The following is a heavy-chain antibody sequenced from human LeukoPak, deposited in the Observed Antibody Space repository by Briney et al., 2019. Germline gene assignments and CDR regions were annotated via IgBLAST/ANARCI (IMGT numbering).Heavy chain of an antibody. J-gene: IGHJ4*02. CDR1: GFTFSSYE. CDR2: ITSSGSTI. V-gene: IGHV3-48*03. Sequence: PGGSLRLSCAASGFTFSSYEMNWVCQAPGKGLEWVSYITSSGSTIYYADSVKGRFTISRDNAKNSLYLQMNSLRAEDTAVYYCARDTPDYDILTGYYINYSDYWGQGTLVTVSS. D-gene: IGHD3-9*01. CDR3: ARDTPDYDILTGYYINYSDY.